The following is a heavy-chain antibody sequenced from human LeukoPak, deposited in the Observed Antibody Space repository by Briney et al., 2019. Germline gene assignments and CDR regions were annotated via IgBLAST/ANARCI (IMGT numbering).Heavy chain of an antibody. CDR1: GFTFSSYG. Sequence: GGSLRLSCAASGFTFSSYGMHWVRQAPGKGLEWVAVISYDGSNKYYADSVKGRFTIFRDNSKNTLYLQMNSLRAEDTAVYYCARVLAAAAFRFDPWGQGTLVTVSS. CDR3: ARVLAAAAFRFDP. V-gene: IGHV3-30*03. D-gene: IGHD6-25*01. J-gene: IGHJ5*02. CDR2: ISYDGSNK.